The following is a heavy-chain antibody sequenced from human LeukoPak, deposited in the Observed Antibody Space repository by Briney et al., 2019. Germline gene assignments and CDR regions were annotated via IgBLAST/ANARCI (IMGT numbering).Heavy chain of an antibody. CDR2: IKRDGREK. D-gene: IGHD6-19*01. CDR1: GFTFSRHW. CDR3: ARVCVSGWTDCMDY. V-gene: IGHV3-7*01. J-gene: IGHJ4*02. Sequence: PGGSLSLTCAASGFTFSRHWMTWVRQAPGKGLEWVANIKRDGREKNYVDSVKGRFSISRDNVENSLHLQMNSLRAEDTAVYYCARVCVSGWTDCMDYSGQGTRITVSS.